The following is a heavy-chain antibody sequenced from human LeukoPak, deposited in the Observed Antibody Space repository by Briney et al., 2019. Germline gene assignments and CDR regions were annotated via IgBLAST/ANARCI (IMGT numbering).Heavy chain of an antibody. CDR2: INHSGST. D-gene: IGHD2-2*02. CDR3: ARALRYCSSTSCYKAYYYYMDV. J-gene: IGHJ6*03. Sequence: SETLSLTCVVYGGSFSGYYWSWIRQPPGKGLEWIGEINHSGSTNYNPSLKSRVTISVDTSKNQFSLKLSSVTAADTAVYYCARALRYCSSTSCYKAYYYYMDVWGKGTTVTVSS. CDR1: GGSFSGYY. V-gene: IGHV4-34*01.